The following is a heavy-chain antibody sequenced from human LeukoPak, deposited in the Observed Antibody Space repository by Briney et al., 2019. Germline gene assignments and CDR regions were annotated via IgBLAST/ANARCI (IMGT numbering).Heavy chain of an antibody. CDR2: IGRDNMP. J-gene: IGHJ6*04. CDR1: GFTLSVYA. Sequence: LAGGSVRLSCEAWGFTLSVYAMTWVPQAPGKGLEGVLSIGRDNMPHFSESVKGRFAISRDNSKSMLVLQLNSLRAEDTALDYCARYLHYYVAMDVWGKGPTVTVSS. D-gene: IGHD3-10*02. CDR3: ARYLHYYVAMDV. V-gene: IGHV3-23*05.